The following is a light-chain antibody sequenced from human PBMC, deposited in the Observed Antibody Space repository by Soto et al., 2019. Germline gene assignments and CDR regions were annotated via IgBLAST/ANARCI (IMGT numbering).Light chain of an antibody. J-gene: IGLJ2*01. Sequence: QSVLTQPPSVSGSPGQSVTISCTGTSSDIGAYNRVSWYQQPPGTAPKLMIYEVRDRTSGVPDLFSGSKSGNTASLTISGLQAEDEADYYCSSYTSSNTLIFGGGTKLTVL. CDR3: SSYTSSNTLI. CDR2: EVR. CDR1: SSDIGAYNR. V-gene: IGLV2-18*02.